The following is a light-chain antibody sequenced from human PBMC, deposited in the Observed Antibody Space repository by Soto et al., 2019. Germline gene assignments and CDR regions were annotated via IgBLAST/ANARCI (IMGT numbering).Light chain of an antibody. CDR1: SGHSTYA. V-gene: IGLV4-69*01. CDR2: LNSDGSH. Sequence: QSVLTQSPSASASLGASVKFTCTLSSGHSTYAIAWHQLQPEKGPRYLMTLNSDGSHSRGDGIPDRFSGSSSGAERYLTISSLQSEDEADYYCQTWGTGIRVFGGGTKLTVL. CDR3: QTWGTGIRV. J-gene: IGLJ3*02.